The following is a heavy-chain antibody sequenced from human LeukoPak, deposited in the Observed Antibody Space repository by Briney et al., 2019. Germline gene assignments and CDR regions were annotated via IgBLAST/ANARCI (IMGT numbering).Heavy chain of an antibody. CDR3: ARGAKFRSYGSGTYYTSLPFDP. V-gene: IGHV1-3*03. D-gene: IGHD3-10*01. CDR2: INTGNGNT. J-gene: IGHJ5*02. Sequence: ASVKVSCKASGYTFTSYTMHWVRQAPGQRLEWMGWINTGNGNTKYSQEFQGRVTITRDTSASTAYMELSSLRSEDMAVYYCARGAKFRSYGSGTYYTSLPFDPWGQGTLVTVSS. CDR1: GYTFTSYT.